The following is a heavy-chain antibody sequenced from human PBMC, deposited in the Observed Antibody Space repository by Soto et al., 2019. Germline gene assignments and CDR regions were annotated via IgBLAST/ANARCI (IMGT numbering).Heavy chain of an antibody. J-gene: IGHJ6*02. CDR3: ARKGVVPAAILGYYYYGMDA. Sequence: GESLKISCKGSGYSFTSYWISWVRQMPGKGLEWMGRIDPSDSYTNYSPSFQGHVTISADKSISTAYLQWSSLKASDTAMYYCARKGVVPAAILGYYYYGMDAWGQGTTVTVSS. CDR1: GYSFTSYW. V-gene: IGHV5-10-1*01. D-gene: IGHD2-2*02. CDR2: IDPSDSYT.